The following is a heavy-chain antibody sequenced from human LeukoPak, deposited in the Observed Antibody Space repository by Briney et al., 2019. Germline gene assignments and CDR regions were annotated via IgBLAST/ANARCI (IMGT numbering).Heavy chain of an antibody. D-gene: IGHD4-17*01. J-gene: IGHJ4*02. CDR1: GYTFTTYD. V-gene: IGHV1-2*02. CDR2: INPNSGGT. Sequence: GASVKVSCKASGYTFTTYDINWVRQAPGQGLEWMGWINPNSGGTNYAQKFQGRVTMTRDTSISTAYMELSRLRSDDTAVYYCARSQVTTVTTMDYWGQGTLVTVSS. CDR3: ARSQVTTVTTMDY.